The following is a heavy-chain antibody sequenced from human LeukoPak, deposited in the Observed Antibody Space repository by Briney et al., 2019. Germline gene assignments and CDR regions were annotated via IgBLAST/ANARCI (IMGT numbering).Heavy chain of an antibody. Sequence: ASVKVSCKASGYTFTGYYMHWVRQAPGQGLEWMGWINPNSGGTNYAQKFQGRVTMTRDTSISTAYMELSRLRSDDTAVYYCATGSRYCSSGSCYSPIDYWGQGTLVTVSS. CDR3: ATGSRYCSSGSCYSPIDY. V-gene: IGHV1-2*02. CDR1: GYTFTGYY. J-gene: IGHJ4*02. D-gene: IGHD2-15*01. CDR2: INPNSGGT.